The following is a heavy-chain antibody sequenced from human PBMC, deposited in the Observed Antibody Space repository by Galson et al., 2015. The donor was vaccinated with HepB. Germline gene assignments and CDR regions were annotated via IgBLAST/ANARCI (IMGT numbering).Heavy chain of an antibody. V-gene: IGHV3-23*01. CDR3: AKGSGETWYYFDT. CDR1: GFTFSNYA. D-gene: IGHD2-15*01. Sequence: SLRLSCAASGFTFSNYAMSWVRQVPGKGLEWVSAIRGSGGSTYYADSVKGRFTISRDNSKNTLYLQMNSLRAEDTAIYYCAKGSGETWYYFDTWGQGTLVTVSS. J-gene: IGHJ4*02. CDR2: IRGSGGST.